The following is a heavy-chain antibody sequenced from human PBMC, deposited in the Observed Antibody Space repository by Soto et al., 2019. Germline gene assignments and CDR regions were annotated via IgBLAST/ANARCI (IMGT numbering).Heavy chain of an antibody. CDR2: ISSSSSTI. Sequence: LRLSCAASGFTFSSYSMNWVRQAPGKGLEWVSYISSSSSTIYYADSVKGRFTISRDNAKNSLYLQMNSLRDEDTAVYYCARGSYSNYGRYYYYGMDVWGQGTTVTVSS. V-gene: IGHV3-48*02. CDR1: GFTFSSYS. D-gene: IGHD4-4*01. CDR3: ARGSYSNYGRYYYYGMDV. J-gene: IGHJ6*02.